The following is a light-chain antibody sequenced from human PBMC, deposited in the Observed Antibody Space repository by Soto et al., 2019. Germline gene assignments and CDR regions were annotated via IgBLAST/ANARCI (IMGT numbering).Light chain of an antibody. V-gene: IGKV3-20*01. CDR1: QSGSSSY. CDR3: QHYGSSQWTFGQWT. CDR2: GAS. J-gene: IGKJ1*01. Sequence: IVLTQSPGTVSLSPGERATLSCRASQSGSSSYLDWYQQRPGQAPRLLIFGASTRATGIPDRFSGSGSGTDFTLTISRLEPEDSAVYFCQHYGSSQWTFGQWTFGQGTKVEI.